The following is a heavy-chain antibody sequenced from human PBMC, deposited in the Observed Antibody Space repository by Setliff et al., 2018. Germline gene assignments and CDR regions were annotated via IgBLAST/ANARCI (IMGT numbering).Heavy chain of an antibody. CDR2: INHSGST. D-gene: IGHD1-1*01. J-gene: IGHJ3*02. CDR1: GGSFSGYY. V-gene: IGHV4-34*01. CDR3: ARGLERNAFDI. Sequence: PSETLSLTCAVYGGSFSGYYWSWIRQPPGKGLEWIGEINHSGSTNYNPSLKSQVTISVDTSKNQFSLKLSSVTAADTAVYYCARGLERNAFDIWGQGTMVTVSS.